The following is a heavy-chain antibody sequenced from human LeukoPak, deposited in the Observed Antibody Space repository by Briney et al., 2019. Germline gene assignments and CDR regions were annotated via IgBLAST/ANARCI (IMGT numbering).Heavy chain of an antibody. CDR2: INPNSVDT. CDR3: ARGSEVGGTEKNALDI. D-gene: IGHD1-26*01. Sequence: ASVKVSCKTSGYTFTDYYIHWVRQAPRQGLEWMGWINPNSVDTRYAQKLQDRVTMTRDTSITTAYMELSGLRSDDTALYYCARGSEVGGTEKNALDIRGQGTMVIVSS. J-gene: IGHJ3*02. V-gene: IGHV1-2*02. CDR1: GYTFTDYY.